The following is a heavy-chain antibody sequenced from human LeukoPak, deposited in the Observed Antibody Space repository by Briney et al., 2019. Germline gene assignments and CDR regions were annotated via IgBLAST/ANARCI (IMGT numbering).Heavy chain of an antibody. D-gene: IGHD3-9*01. CDR3: ARDRYGLDY. Sequence: SETLSLTCTVSGYSISSNYHWGWIRQPPGKGLEWIATIYHSGSTYYNPSLKSRVTISVDTSKIQFSLKLSSVTAADTAVYYCARDRYGLDYWGQGTLVTVSS. CDR2: IYHSGST. CDR1: GYSISSNYH. V-gene: IGHV4-38-2*02. J-gene: IGHJ4*02.